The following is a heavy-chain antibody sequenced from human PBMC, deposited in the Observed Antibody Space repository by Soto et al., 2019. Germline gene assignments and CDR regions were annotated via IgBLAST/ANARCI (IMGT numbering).Heavy chain of an antibody. J-gene: IGHJ4*02. CDR3: ARLTTVSYFDS. CDR2: IFYSGSS. V-gene: IGHV4-31*03. Sequence: PSETLSLTCTVSGGSINSDYYWSWIRQHPGKGLEWVGYIFYSGSSYYNPSLKSRITISVDTSKNQFSLKLSSVTAADTAVSYCARLTTVSYFDSWGLGTLVT. D-gene: IGHD4-17*01. CDR1: GGSINSDYY.